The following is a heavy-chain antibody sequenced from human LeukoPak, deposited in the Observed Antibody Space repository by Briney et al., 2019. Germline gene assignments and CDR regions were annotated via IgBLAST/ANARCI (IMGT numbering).Heavy chain of an antibody. D-gene: IGHD2-2*01. CDR3: ARSTIGYCSSTSCYVPDY. CDR2: ISYDGSNK. CDR1: GFTFSSYA. V-gene: IGHV3-30-3*01. Sequence: PGGSLRLSCAASGFTFSSYATHWVRQAPGKGLEWVAVISYDGSNKYYADSVKGRFTISRDNSKNTLYLQMNSLRAEDTAVYYCARSTIGYCSSTSCYVPDYWGQGTLVTVSS. J-gene: IGHJ4*02.